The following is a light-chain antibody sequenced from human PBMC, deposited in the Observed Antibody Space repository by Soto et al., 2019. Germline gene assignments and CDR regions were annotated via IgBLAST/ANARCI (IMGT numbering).Light chain of an antibody. CDR2: GAS. CDR1: ESVSSN. Sequence: EIVMTQSPATLSLSLGERATLSCRASESVSSNLSWYQQKAGQAPRLLIYGASTRATGIPARFSGSGSGTESTLTISSQQYEDFAVYYCQQYSIWRTFGQGTKVDIK. J-gene: IGKJ1*01. CDR3: QQYSIWRT. V-gene: IGKV3-15*01.